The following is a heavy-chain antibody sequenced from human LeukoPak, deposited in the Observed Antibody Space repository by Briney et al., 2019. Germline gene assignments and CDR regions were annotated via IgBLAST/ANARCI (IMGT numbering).Heavy chain of an antibody. D-gene: IGHD2-15*01. J-gene: IGHJ4*02. CDR3: ARGPYCSGGSCYSLYFDY. CDR1: GYTFTSYG. CDR2: ISAYNANT. Sequence: AAVTVSCKASGYTFTSYGISWVRQAPGQGLEWMGWISAYNANTKYAQKLQGRVSMTTDTSTSTAYMELRSLRSDDTAVYYCARGPYCSGGSCYSLYFDYWGQGTLVTVSS. V-gene: IGHV1-18*01.